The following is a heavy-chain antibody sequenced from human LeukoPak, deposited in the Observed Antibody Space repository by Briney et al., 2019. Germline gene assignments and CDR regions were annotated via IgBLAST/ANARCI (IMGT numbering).Heavy chain of an antibody. J-gene: IGHJ4*02. CDR2: IYYSGGT. D-gene: IGHD6-13*01. CDR3: ARHVYLAAADY. V-gene: IGHV4-59*08. CDR1: GGSISSYY. Sequence: SETLSLTCTVSGGSISSYYWSWTRQPPGKGLEWIGYIYYSGGTNYNPSLKSRVTISVDTSKTQFSLKLSSVTAAATAVYYCARHVYLAAADYWGQGTLVTVSS.